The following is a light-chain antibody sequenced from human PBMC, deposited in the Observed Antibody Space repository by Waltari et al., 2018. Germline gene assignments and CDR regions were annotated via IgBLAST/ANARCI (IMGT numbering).Light chain of an antibody. Sequence: EIVLTQSPGTLSLSPGERATLSCRASQSGSSNYLAWYQQKPGQAPRLRIYGASSRATGIPDRFIGSGSETDFTLTITRLEPEDFAMYYCQQYGSSLGTFGQGTKVEIK. CDR3: QQYGSSLGT. V-gene: IGKV3-20*01. CDR2: GAS. CDR1: QSGSSNY. J-gene: IGKJ1*01.